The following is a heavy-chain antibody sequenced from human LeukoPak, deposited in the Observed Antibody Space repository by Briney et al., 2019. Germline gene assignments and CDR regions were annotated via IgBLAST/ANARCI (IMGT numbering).Heavy chain of an antibody. V-gene: IGHV4-39*01. CDR1: GFTFTNY. D-gene: IGHD2-2*01. CDR3: ARWATAANGGFDY. Sequence: PGGSLRLSCAASGFTFTNYWGWIRQPPGKGLEWIGSIYYSGSTYYNPSLKSRVTISVDTSKNQFSLKLSSVTAADTAVYYCARWATAANGGFDYWGQGTLVTVSS. J-gene: IGHJ4*02. CDR2: IYYSGST.